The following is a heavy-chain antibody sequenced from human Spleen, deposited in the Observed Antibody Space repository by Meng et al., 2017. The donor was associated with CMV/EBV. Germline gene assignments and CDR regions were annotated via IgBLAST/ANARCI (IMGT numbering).Heavy chain of an antibody. CDR1: GFTFSSYA. D-gene: IGHD6-19*01. J-gene: IGHJ4*02. CDR3: AKDLYSSGWYYFDY. CDR2: ISGSGAST. Sequence: GGSLRLSCAASGFTFSSYAMNWVRQAPGKGLEWVSVISGSGASTYYADSVKGRFTLSRDKSKNTLYLQLNSLRAEDTAIYYCAKDLYSSGWYYFDYWGQGTLVTVSS. V-gene: IGHV3-23*01.